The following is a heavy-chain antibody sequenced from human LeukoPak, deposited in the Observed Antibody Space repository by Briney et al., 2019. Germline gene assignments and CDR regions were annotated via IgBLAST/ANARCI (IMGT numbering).Heavy chain of an antibody. CDR1: GFTFSSYA. D-gene: IGHD4-17*01. J-gene: IGHJ5*02. V-gene: IGHV3-23*01. CDR2: ISGSGGST. CDR3: AKDHGDYLNWFDP. Sequence: SGGSLGLSCAASGFTFSSYAMSWVRQAPGKGLEWVSAISGSGGSTYYADSVKGRFTISRDNSKNTLYLQMNSLRAEDTAVYYCAKDHGDYLNWFDPWGQGTLVTVSS.